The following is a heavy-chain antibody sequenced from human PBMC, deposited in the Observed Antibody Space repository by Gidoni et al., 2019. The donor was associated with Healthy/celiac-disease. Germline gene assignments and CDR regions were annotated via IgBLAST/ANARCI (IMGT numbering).Heavy chain of an antibody. CDR3: ARDGDGYNKDY. J-gene: IGHJ4*02. V-gene: IGHV3-21*01. CDR2: ISSSSSYI. Sequence: EVQLVESGGGWVKPGGSLRLSCAASGFTFSSYSMNWVRQAPGKGLEWVSSISSSSSYIYYADSVKGRFTISRDNAKNSLYLQMNSLKAGDTAVYYCARDGDGYNKDYWGQGTLVTVSS. D-gene: IGHD5-12*01. CDR1: GFTFSSYS.